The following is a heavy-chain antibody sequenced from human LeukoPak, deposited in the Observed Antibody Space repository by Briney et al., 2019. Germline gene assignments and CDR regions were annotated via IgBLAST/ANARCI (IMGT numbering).Heavy chain of an antibody. CDR1: GGSISSGSYY. CDR2: IYTSGST. Sequence: SQTLSLTCTVSGGSISSGSYYWSWIRQPAGKGLEWIGRIYTSGSTNYNPSLKSRVTISVDTSKNQFSLKLSSVTAADTAVYYCASAPPLYCGGDCSVYWGQGTLVTVSS. CDR3: ASAPPLYCGGDCSVY. V-gene: IGHV4-61*02. D-gene: IGHD2-21*01. J-gene: IGHJ4*02.